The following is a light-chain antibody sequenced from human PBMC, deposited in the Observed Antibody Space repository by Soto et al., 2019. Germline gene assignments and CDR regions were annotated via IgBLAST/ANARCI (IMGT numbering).Light chain of an antibody. J-gene: IGLJ2*01. CDR1: SSDVGGYTY. CDR3: SSYTTRNTVL. V-gene: IGLV2-14*01. CDR2: EVS. Sequence: QSALTQPASVSGSPGQSITISCTGTSSDVGGYTYVSWYQQHPGRASKLMIYEVSNRPSGVSNRFSGSKSGNTASLTISGLQAEDEADYYCSSYTTRNTVLFGGGTKVTV.